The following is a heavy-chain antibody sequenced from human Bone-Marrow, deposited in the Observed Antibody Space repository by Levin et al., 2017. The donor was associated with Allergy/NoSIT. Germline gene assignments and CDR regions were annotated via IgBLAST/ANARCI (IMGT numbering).Heavy chain of an antibody. V-gene: IGHV1-69*01. Sequence: MPGGSLRLSCKTSGCTFSNYAINWLRQAPGQGLEMMGQIIPLVGTTNYVQKFQGRVTITADESTDTSYMELSSLTSEDTAVYYCARVRSTIFARMDVWGQGTTVTVSS. CDR1: GCTFSNYA. CDR3: ARVRSTIFARMDV. CDR2: IIPLVGTT. J-gene: IGHJ6*02. D-gene: IGHD3-3*01.